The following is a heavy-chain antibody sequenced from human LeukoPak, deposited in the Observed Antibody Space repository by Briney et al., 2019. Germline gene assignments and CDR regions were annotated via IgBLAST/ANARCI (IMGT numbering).Heavy chain of an antibody. CDR3: ARPGGSGFISSWYYFDY. J-gene: IGHJ4*02. V-gene: IGHV5-51*01. D-gene: IGHD6-13*01. CDR2: IYPGDSDT. CDR1: GYSFTNYW. Sequence: KFGESLKISCNGFGYSFTNYWIAWVRQMPGKGLEWMGSIYPGDSDTRYSPSFQGQVTISADKSIRTAYLQWNSLKASDTAVYYCARPGGSGFISSWYYFDYWGQGILVTVSS.